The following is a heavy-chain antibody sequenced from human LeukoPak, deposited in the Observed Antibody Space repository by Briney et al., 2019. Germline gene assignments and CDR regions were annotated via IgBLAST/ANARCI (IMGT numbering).Heavy chain of an antibody. V-gene: IGHV1-2*02. Sequence: ASVKVSCKASGYTFTGHYMHRVRQAPGQGPEWMGWINPKSGVTNYAQTLQGRVTMTRDTSSSMVYMELSRLTTDDTAVYFCTRALRYDDSSGYYAYWGQGTLVTVSS. CDR3: TRALRYDDSSGYYAY. CDR2: INPKSGVT. CDR1: GYTFTGHY. J-gene: IGHJ4*02. D-gene: IGHD3-22*01.